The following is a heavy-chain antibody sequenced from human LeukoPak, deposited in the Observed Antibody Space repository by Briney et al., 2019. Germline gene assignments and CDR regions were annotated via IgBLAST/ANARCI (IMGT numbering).Heavy chain of an antibody. CDR2: VDFDGTGT. D-gene: IGHD2/OR15-2a*01. V-gene: IGHV3-74*03. Sequence: PGGSLRLSCAASGLTFTKYWMHWVRQAPGKGLMWVSRVDFDGTGTTYADSVRGRFTISRDNAKNTVYLQMNSLRAEDTAGYFCATGLGFYYDYWGQGTLVTVSS. J-gene: IGHJ4*02. CDR3: ATGLGFYYDY. CDR1: GLTFTKYW.